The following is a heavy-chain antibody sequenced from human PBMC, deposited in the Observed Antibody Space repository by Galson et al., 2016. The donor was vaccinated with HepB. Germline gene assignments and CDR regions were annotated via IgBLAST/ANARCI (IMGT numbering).Heavy chain of an antibody. CDR2: ISSSSTYI. CDR3: ARVGNSYYYMDI. Sequence: SLRLSCAASGFTFSSYSMNWVRQAPGKGLEWISYISSSSTYIYSADSVKGRFTISRDNAKNSLFLQMNSLRAEDTAVYYCARVGNSYYYMDIWGKGTTVTVSS. V-gene: IGHV3-21*01. J-gene: IGHJ6*03. CDR1: GFTFSSYS. D-gene: IGHD1-14*01.